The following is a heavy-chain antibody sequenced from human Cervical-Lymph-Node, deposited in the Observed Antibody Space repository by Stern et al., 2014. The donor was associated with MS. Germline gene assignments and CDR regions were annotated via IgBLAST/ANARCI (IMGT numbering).Heavy chain of an antibody. D-gene: IGHD3-10*02. Sequence: QVQLVESGPGLVKPSETLSLTCTVSGGSISSYYWSWIRQPPGKGLEWIGYIYYSGSTNYNPSLKSRVTISVDTSKNQFSLKLSSVTAADTAVYYCARVTMFRENWFDPWGQGTLVTVSS. J-gene: IGHJ5*02. V-gene: IGHV4-59*01. CDR1: GGSISSYY. CDR3: ARVTMFRENWFDP. CDR2: IYYSGST.